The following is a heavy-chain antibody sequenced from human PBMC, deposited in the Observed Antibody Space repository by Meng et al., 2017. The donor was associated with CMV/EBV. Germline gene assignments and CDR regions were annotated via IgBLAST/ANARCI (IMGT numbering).Heavy chain of an antibody. CDR2: ISSSSSYI. CDR1: GFTFSSYS. CDR3: ARDLSGQLVPATLNYYYYYGMDV. J-gene: IGHJ6*02. V-gene: IGHV3-21*01. D-gene: IGHD6-6*01. Sequence: GGSLRLSCAASGFTFSSYSMNWVRQAPGKGLEWVSSISSSSSYIYYEDSVKGRFTISRDNSKNTLYLQMNSLRAEDTAVYYCARDLSGQLVPATLNYYYYYGMDVWGQGTTVTVSS.